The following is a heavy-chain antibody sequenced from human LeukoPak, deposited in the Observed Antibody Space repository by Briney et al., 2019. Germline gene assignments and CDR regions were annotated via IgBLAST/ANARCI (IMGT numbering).Heavy chain of an antibody. Sequence: GSVKVSCKASRYTFTGYYMHSVGQAPGQELEGMGWINPYSGGTNYAQTFQARVTMTSDTSTSTAYMELSRLRSDDTAVYYCARDDGSGYHYFDYWGQGTLVTVSS. D-gene: IGHD3-22*01. CDR1: RYTFTGYY. J-gene: IGHJ4*02. CDR2: INPYSGGT. CDR3: ARDDGSGYHYFDY. V-gene: IGHV1-2*02.